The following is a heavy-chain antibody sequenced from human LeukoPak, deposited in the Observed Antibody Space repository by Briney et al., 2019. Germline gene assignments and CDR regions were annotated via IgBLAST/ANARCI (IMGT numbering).Heavy chain of an antibody. J-gene: IGHJ6*02. D-gene: IGHD6-6*01. CDR2: INPSGGST. V-gene: IGHV1-46*01. CDR1: GYTFTNYY. CDR3: ASPPSISSSYYYYDMDV. Sequence: ASVKVSCKASGYTFTNYYTHWVRQAPGQGPEWMGIINPSGGSTTYVQKFQGRVTMTRDTSTSTVYMELSSLRSEDTAVYYCASPPSISSSYYYYDMDVWGQGTTVTVSS.